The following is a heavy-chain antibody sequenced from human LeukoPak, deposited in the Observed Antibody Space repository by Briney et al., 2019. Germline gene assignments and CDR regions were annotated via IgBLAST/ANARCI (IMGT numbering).Heavy chain of an antibody. CDR2: IYTSGST. CDR3: ARDLDYYGSGSSFDY. D-gene: IGHD3-10*01. J-gene: IGHJ4*02. CDR1: GGSISSYY. V-gene: IGHV4-4*07. Sequence: NPSETLSLTCTVSGGSISSYYWSWIRQPAGKGLEWIGRIYTSGSTNYNPSLKSRVTMSVDTSKNQFSLKLSSVTAADTAVYYCARDLDYYGSGSSFDYWGQGTLVTVSS.